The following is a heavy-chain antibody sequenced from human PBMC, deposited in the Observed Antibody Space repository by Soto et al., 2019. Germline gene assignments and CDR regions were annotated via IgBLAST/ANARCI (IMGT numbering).Heavy chain of an antibody. J-gene: IGHJ4*02. CDR3: ARVSPRSLGPEVWFGELTTPFDY. CDR1: GYTFTSYG. CDR2: ISAYNGNT. Sequence: ASVKVSCKASGYTFTSYGISWVRQAPGQGLEWMGWISAYNGNTNYAQKLQGRVTMTTDTSTSTAYMELRSLRSDDTAVYYCARVSPRSLGPEVWFGELTTPFDYWGQGTLVTVSS. V-gene: IGHV1-18*04. D-gene: IGHD3-10*01.